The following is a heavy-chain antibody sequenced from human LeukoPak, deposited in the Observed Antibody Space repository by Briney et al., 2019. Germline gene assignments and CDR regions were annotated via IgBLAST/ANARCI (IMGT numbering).Heavy chain of an antibody. J-gene: IGHJ4*02. CDR1: GFTFSNYA. V-gene: IGHV3-33*08. CDR2: IWYDGSDK. CDR3: ASAYYYGSGTFNSPPLN. Sequence: GGSLRLSCAASGFTFSNYAMSWVRQAPGKGLEWVALIWYDGSDKYYSDSVKGRFTISRDNSKNTLYLQMNSLRAEDTAVYHCASAYYYGSGTFNSPPLNWGQGTLVTVSS. D-gene: IGHD3-10*01.